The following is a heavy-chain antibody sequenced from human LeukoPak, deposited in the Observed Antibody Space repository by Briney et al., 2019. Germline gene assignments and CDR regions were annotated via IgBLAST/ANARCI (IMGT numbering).Heavy chain of an antibody. V-gene: IGHV1-8*01. CDR1: GYTFTSYD. CDR3: ARGSLLTLYSGSSHNWFGP. J-gene: IGHJ5*02. CDR2: MNPNSGNT. Sequence: ASVKVSCKASGYTFTSYDINWVRQATGQGLEWMGWMNPNSGNTGYAQKFQGRVTMTRNTSISTAYMELSSLRSEDTAVYYCARGSLLTLYSGSSHNWFGPWGQGTLVTVPS. D-gene: IGHD1-26*01.